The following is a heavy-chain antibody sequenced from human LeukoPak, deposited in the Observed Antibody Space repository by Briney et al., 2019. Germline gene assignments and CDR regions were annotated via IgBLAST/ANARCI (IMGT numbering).Heavy chain of an antibody. CDR1: GFTFSSYW. CDR3: AKKAGSSSGYYFNFDY. Sequence: GGSLRLSCAASGFTFSSYWMSWVRQAPGKGLEWVANIKQDGSEKYYVDSVKGRFTISRDNSKNTLYLQMNSLRAEDTAVYYCAKKAGSSSGYYFNFDYWGQGTLVTVSS. D-gene: IGHD3-22*01. J-gene: IGHJ4*02. CDR2: IKQDGSEK. V-gene: IGHV3-7*03.